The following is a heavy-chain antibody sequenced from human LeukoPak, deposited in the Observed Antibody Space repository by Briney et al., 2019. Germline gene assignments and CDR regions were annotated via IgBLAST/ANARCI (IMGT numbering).Heavy chain of an antibody. V-gene: IGHV4-39*01. Sequence: SETLSLTCSVSGASISGGTYYWGWIRQPPGKGLEWIGSIYYTGSTYDNPSLKSRVTISVGTSKNQFSLKLSSVTAADTAVYYCARRGGSDRAFDYWGQGTLVTVSS. CDR2: IYYTGST. CDR3: ARRGGSDRAFDY. CDR1: GASISGGTYY. D-gene: IGHD1-26*01. J-gene: IGHJ4*02.